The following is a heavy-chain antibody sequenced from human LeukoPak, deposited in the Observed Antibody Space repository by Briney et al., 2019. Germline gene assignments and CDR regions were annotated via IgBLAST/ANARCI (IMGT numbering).Heavy chain of an antibody. CDR2: INAGNGNT. V-gene: IGHV1-3*01. D-gene: IGHD2-15*01. Sequence: ASVKVSCKASGYTFTSYAMHWVRQAPGQRLEWMGWINAGNGNTKYSQKFQGRVTITRDTSASTAYMELSSLRSDDTAVYYCATLCSGGFCYVDYWGQGILVTVSS. CDR3: ATLCSGGFCYVDY. J-gene: IGHJ4*02. CDR1: GYTFTSYA.